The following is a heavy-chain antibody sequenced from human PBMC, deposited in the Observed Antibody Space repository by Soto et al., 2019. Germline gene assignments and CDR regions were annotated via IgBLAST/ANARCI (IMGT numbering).Heavy chain of an antibody. V-gene: IGHV4-59*01. Sequence: ASETLSLTCTVSGGSIISYFWTWIRQSPGKGLQWIGYSHYSGNTNYNPSLKSRVTMSVDTSKNQLSLILASVTAADTAVYYCARMNQLAPKRNAFDIWGQGTMVTVSS. CDR3: ARMNQLAPKRNAFDI. CDR1: GGSIISYF. D-gene: IGHD1-1*01. J-gene: IGHJ3*02. CDR2: SHYSGNT.